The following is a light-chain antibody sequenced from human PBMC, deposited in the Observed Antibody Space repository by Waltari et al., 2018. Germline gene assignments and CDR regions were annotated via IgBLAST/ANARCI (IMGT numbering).Light chain of an antibody. CDR3: QSYDGTSLV. J-gene: IGLJ3*02. Sequence: NFMLTQPHSVSESPGRTVTISCPRSSGSIANNYVQWYQQRPGRAPTTLIFEDNQRPSGVPDRFSGSIDSSSNSASLVISGLRTDDEADYYCQSYDGTSLVFGGGTKVVVL. CDR2: EDN. V-gene: IGLV6-57*03. CDR1: SGSIANNY.